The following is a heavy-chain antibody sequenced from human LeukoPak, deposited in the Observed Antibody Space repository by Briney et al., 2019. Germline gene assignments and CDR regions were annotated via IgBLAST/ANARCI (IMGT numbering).Heavy chain of an antibody. J-gene: IGHJ4*02. V-gene: IGHV3-23*01. CDR2: ISVSGGST. D-gene: IGHD4-17*01. Sequence: PGGSLRLSCAASGFTFSSYAMTWVRQAPGKGLEWVSGISVSGGSTYYADSVKGRFTISRDTSKNALYLQMNSLRAEDTAVYYCARDTYGDGFDYGGQGTLVTVSS. CDR1: GFTFSSYA. CDR3: ARDTYGDGFDY.